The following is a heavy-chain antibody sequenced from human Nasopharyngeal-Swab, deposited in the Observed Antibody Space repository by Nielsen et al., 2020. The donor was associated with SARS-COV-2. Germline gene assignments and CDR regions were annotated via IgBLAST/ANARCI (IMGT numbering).Heavy chain of an antibody. Sequence: SVKVSCKASGGTFSSYAISWVRQAPAQGLEWMGGIIPIFGTANYAQKFQGRVTITADESTSTAYMELSSLRSEDTAVYYCARGGTYGGNSEHAFDIWGQGTMVTVSS. D-gene: IGHD4-23*01. CDR1: GGTFSSYA. J-gene: IGHJ3*02. V-gene: IGHV1-69*13. CDR3: ARGGTYGGNSEHAFDI. CDR2: IIPIFGTA.